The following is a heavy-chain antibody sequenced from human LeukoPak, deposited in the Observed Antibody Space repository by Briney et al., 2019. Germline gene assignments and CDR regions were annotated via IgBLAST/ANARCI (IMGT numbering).Heavy chain of an antibody. CDR2: IYHSGST. CDR1: GGSISSGGYY. J-gene: IGHJ2*01. Sequence: SETLSLTCTVSGGSISSGGYYWSWIRQPPGKGLEWIGYIYHSGSTYYNPSLKSRVTISVDRSKNQFSLKLSSVTAADTAVYYCARKGSYGYPPHWYFDLWGRGTLVTVSS. D-gene: IGHD1-26*01. CDR3: ARKGSYGYPPHWYFDL. V-gene: IGHV4-30-2*01.